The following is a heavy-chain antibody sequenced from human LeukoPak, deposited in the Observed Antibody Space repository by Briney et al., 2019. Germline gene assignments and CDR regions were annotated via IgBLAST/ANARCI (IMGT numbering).Heavy chain of an antibody. V-gene: IGHV4-34*01. CDR2: INHSGST. J-gene: IGHJ6*03. D-gene: IGHD3-10*01. CDR1: GGSFSGYY. CDR3: ASGSSGSYLGYYYYYMDV. Sequence: SETLSLTCAVYGGSFSGYYWSWIRQPPGKGLEWIGEINHSGSTNYNPSLKSRVIISVDTSKNQFSLKLSSVTAADTAVYYCASGSSGSYLGYYYYYMDVWGKGTTVTVSS.